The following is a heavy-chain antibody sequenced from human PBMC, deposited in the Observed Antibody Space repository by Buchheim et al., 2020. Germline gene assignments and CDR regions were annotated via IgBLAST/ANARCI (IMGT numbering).Heavy chain of an antibody. CDR1: GFSFNDYA. Sequence: QVQLVESGGGVVQPGRSLRLSCVASGFSFNDYAMHWVRQAPGKGLEWLSLILHDGSQKYYADSVRGRFTISRDNSRKTLYLGVDSLRPEDTAVYYCCSSSLDLWGQGIL. J-gene: IGHJ1*01. CDR3: CSSSLDL. CDR2: ILHDGSQK. V-gene: IGHV3-30*03. D-gene: IGHD6-6*01.